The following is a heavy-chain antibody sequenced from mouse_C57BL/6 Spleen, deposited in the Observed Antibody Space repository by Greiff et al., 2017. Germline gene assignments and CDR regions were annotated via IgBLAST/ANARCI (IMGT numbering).Heavy chain of an antibody. CDR3: ASHSSGYDYAMDY. CDR2: ISYDGSN. Sequence: ESGPGLVKPSQSLSLTCSVTGYSITSGYYWNWIRQFPGNKLEWMGYISYDGSNNYNPSLKNRISITRDTSKNQFFLKLNSVTTEDTATYDCASHSSGYDYAMDYWGQGTSVTVSS. V-gene: IGHV3-6*01. J-gene: IGHJ4*01. D-gene: IGHD3-2*02. CDR1: GYSITSGYY.